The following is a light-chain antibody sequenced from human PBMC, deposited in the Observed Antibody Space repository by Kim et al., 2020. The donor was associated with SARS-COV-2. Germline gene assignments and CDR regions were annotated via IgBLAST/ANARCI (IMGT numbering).Light chain of an antibody. CDR2: GAS. J-gene: IGKJ4*01. Sequence: EIVMMQSPAPLSVSPGERATLSFRASQSVSSTLAWYQQKRGQAPRLLIYGASTSATGIPARFSGSGSCTEFTLTISSLQSEDFAVYYWQQYKSWPLTLGGGTKVDIK. V-gene: IGKV3-15*01. CDR3: QQYKSWPLT. CDR1: QSVSST.